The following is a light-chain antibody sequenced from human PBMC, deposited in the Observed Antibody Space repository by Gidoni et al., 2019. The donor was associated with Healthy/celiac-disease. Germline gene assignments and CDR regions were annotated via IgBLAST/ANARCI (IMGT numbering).Light chain of an antibody. V-gene: IGLV2-14*01. Sequence: QPALTQPASVSGSPGQSITISCTGTSSDVGGYTYVSWYQQHPGKAPKLMIYDVSNRPSGVSNRFSGSKSGNTASLTISGLQAEDEADYYCSSYTGSSTPYVFGTGTKVTVL. CDR1: SSDVGGYTY. J-gene: IGLJ1*01. CDR3: SSYTGSSTPYV. CDR2: DVS.